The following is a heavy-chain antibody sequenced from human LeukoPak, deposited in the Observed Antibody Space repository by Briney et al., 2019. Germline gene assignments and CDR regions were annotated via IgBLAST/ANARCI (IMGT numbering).Heavy chain of an antibody. CDR2: IRYDGSNT. CDR1: GFTFNNYG. D-gene: IGHD6-13*01. Sequence: GGSLRLSCAASGFTFNNYGMHWVRQAPGKGLEWLAFIRYDGSNTYYADSVKGRFTVSRDDSKNTLYLQMNSLRAEDTAVYYCARDLLEIAADSYFDYWGQGTLVTVSS. V-gene: IGHV3-30*02. J-gene: IGHJ4*02. CDR3: ARDLLEIAADSYFDY.